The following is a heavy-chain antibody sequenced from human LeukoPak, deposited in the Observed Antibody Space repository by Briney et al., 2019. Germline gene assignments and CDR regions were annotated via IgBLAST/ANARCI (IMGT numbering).Heavy chain of an antibody. CDR1: GYSFANYW. V-gene: IGHV5-51*01. J-gene: IGHJ3*02. CDR2: IYPDDSDS. Sequence: GESLKISCKGSGYSFANYWIGWVRQMHGKGLEWMGIIYPDDSDSRYSPSFQGQVTISADKSISTAYLQWSSLKASDTAMYYCARMSGGLFSNCAFDIWGQGTMVTVSS. CDR3: ARMSGGLFSNCAFDI. D-gene: IGHD4-11*01.